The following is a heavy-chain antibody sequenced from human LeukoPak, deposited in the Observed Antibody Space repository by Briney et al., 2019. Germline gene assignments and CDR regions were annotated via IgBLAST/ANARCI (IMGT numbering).Heavy chain of an antibody. CDR3: ARINDFWSGPTLDV. CDR2: IHYSGST. CDR1: GGSISSRSYY. D-gene: IGHD3-3*01. Sequence: SETLSLTCTVSGGSISSRSYYWGWVRQPPGKGLEWTGSIHYSGSTYYDASFKSRVTMSVDTSKNQFSLKLSSVTAADTAVYYCARINDFWSGPTLDVWGQGTTVTVSS. V-gene: IGHV4-39*01. J-gene: IGHJ6*02.